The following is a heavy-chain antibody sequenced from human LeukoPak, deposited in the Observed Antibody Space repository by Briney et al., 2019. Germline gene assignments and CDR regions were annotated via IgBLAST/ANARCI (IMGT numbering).Heavy chain of an antibody. Sequence: SETLSLTCTVSGGSISSSSYYWGWIRQPPGKGLEWIGSIYYSGSTYYNPSLKSRVTISVDTSKNQFSLKLSSVTAADTAVYYCARPRRDGYNWMAFDIWGQGTMVTVSS. D-gene: IGHD5-24*01. J-gene: IGHJ3*02. V-gene: IGHV4-39*01. CDR1: GGSISSSSYY. CDR2: IYYSGST. CDR3: ARPRRDGYNWMAFDI.